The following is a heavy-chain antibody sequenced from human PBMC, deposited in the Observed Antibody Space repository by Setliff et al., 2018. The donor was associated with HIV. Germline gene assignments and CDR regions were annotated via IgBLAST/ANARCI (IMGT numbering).Heavy chain of an antibody. J-gene: IGHJ6*03. V-gene: IGHV4-59*08. CDR3: ARHRDPPGSRWIYYYYYMDL. CDR1: GGSLTNFW. Sequence: SETLSLTCTLYGGSLTNFWWTWIRQSPGKGLEWIGEIVDSGSTTYNPSLKSRVTISLDTSKKQFSLKLKSVTAADTGVYYCARHRDPPGSRWIYYYYYMDLWGEGTTVTVSS. D-gene: IGHD6-13*01. CDR2: IVDSGST.